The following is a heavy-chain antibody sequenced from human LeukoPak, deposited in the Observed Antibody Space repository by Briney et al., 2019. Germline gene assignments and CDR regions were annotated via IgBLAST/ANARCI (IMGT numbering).Heavy chain of an antibody. J-gene: IGHJ4*02. CDR3: ARGHADYDFWSGYYDFDY. V-gene: IGHV1-2*02. CDR2: INPNSGGT. Sequence: ASVKVSCKASGYTFTGYYMHWVRQAPGQGLEWMGWINPNSGGTNYAQKFQGRVTMTRDTSISTAYMELSRLRSDDTAVYYCARGHADYDFWSGYYDFDYWGQGTLVTVSS. CDR1: GYTFTGYY. D-gene: IGHD3-3*01.